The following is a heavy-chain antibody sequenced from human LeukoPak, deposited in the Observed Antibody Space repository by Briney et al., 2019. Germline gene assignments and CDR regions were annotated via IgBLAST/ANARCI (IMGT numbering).Heavy chain of an antibody. V-gene: IGHV4-59*11. D-gene: IGHD2-21*02. Sequence: SETLSLTCTVSGGSISSHYWSWIRQPPGKGLEWIGYIYYSGSTNYNPSLKSRVTISIDTSKNQFSLNLSSVTAADTAVYYCARSKGGDWGATPLIDYWGQGTLVTVSS. CDR1: GGSISSHY. CDR2: IYYSGST. CDR3: ARSKGGDWGATPLIDY. J-gene: IGHJ4*02.